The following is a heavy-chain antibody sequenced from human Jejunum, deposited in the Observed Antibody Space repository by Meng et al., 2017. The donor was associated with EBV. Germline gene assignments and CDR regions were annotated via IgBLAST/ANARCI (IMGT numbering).Heavy chain of an antibody. CDR3: ARRTGDYVVGY. Sequence: QVQLKQWGAGLLRHTETLSLTCAVYGGSFSGYYWSWVRQPPGRGLEYIGEVHFSGITNYTPSLKSRVTMSVDASKNQFSLRLTSVTAADTAVYYCARRTGDYVVGYWGQGTLVTVSS. V-gene: IGHV4-34*02. CDR1: GGSFSGYY. J-gene: IGHJ4*02. CDR2: VHFSGIT. D-gene: IGHD2-8*02.